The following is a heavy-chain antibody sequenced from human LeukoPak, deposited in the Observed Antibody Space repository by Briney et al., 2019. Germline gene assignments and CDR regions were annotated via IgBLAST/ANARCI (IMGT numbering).Heavy chain of an antibody. D-gene: IGHD6-19*01. CDR2: IIPILGIA. J-gene: IGHJ3*02. V-gene: IGHV1-69*02. Sequence: SVKVSCKASGGTFSSYTISWVRQAPGQGLEWMGRIIPILGIANYARKFQGRVTITADKSTSTAYMELSSLRSEDTAVYYCARGPYSSGGRDAFDIWGQGTMVTVSS. CDR3: ARGPYSSGGRDAFDI. CDR1: GGTFSSYT.